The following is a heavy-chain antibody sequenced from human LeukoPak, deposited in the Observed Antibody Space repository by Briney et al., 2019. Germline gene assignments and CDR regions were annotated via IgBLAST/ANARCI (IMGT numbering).Heavy chain of an antibody. CDR3: ARRPRRGSGSYSWFNP. V-gene: IGHV4-59*08. D-gene: IGHD3-10*01. CDR2: IYYSGST. Sequence: SETLSLTCTVSGGSISSYYWSWIRQPPGKGLEWIGYIYYSGSTNYNPSLKSRVTISVDTSKNQFSLKLSSVTAADTAVYYCARRPRRGSGSYSWFNPWGQGTLVTVSS. J-gene: IGHJ5*02. CDR1: GGSISSYY.